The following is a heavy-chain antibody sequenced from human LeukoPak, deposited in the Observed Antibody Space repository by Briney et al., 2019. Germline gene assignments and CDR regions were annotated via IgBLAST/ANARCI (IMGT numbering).Heavy chain of an antibody. CDR1: GGTFSSYA. V-gene: IGHV1-69*13. CDR2: IIPIFGTA. D-gene: IGHD3-22*01. Sequence: RASVKVSCKASGGTFSSYAISWVRQAPGQGLEWMGGIIPIFGTANYAQKFQGRVTITADESTSTAYMELSSLRSEDTAVYYCASHRDSSVVGYYFDYWGQGTLVTVSS. J-gene: IGHJ4*02. CDR3: ASHRDSSVVGYYFDY.